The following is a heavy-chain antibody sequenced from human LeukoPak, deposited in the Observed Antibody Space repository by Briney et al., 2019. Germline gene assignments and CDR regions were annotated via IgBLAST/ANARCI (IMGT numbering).Heavy chain of an antibody. CDR1: GFTFDDYG. Sequence: GGSLRLSCAASGFTFDDYGMSWVRQAPGKGLEWVSGINWNGGSTGYADSVKGRFTISRDNAKNSLYLRMNSLRAEDTALYYCARDPLRYEWELPGYYFDYWGQGTLVTVSS. CDR2: INWNGGST. V-gene: IGHV3-20*04. J-gene: IGHJ4*02. D-gene: IGHD1-26*01. CDR3: ARDPLRYEWELPGYYFDY.